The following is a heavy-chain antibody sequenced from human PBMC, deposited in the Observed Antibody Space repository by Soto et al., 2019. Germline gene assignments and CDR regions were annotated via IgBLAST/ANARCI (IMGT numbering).Heavy chain of an antibody. D-gene: IGHD2-21*02. V-gene: IGHV5-10-1*01. CDR3: ATRADIVVVTAPQNYYGMDV. Sequence: GESLKISCKGSGYSFTSYWISWVRQMPGKGLEWMGRIDPSDSYTNYSPSFQGHVTISADKSISTAYLQWSSLKASDTAMYYCATRADIVVVTAPQNYYGMDVWGHGTTVTVSS. CDR1: GYSFTSYW. CDR2: IDPSDSYT. J-gene: IGHJ6*02.